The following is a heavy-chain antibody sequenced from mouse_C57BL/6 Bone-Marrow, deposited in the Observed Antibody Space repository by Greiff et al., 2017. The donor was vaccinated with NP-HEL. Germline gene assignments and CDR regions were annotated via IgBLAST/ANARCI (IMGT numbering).Heavy chain of an antibody. V-gene: IGHV5-6*01. CDR1: GFTFSSYG. Sequence: EVHLVESGGDLVKPGGSLKLSCAASGFTFSSYGMSWVRQTPDKRLEWVATISSGGSYTYYPDSVKGRFTISRDNAKNTLYLQMSSLKSEDTAMYYCARPLFPLGDYFDYWGQGTTLTVSS. CDR3: ARPLFPLGDYFDY. CDR2: ISSGGSYT. D-gene: IGHD3-3*01. J-gene: IGHJ2*01.